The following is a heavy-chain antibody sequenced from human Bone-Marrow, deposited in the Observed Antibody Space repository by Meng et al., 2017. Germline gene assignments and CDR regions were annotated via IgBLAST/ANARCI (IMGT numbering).Heavy chain of an antibody. V-gene: IGHV3-48*03. CDR1: GFTFSSYE. J-gene: IGHJ4*02. CDR2: ISNSGSTI. Sequence: GGSLRLSCAASGFTFSSYEMNWVRQAPGKGLEWVSYISNSGSTIYYADSVKGRFTISRDNAKNSLYLQMNSLRAEDTAVYYCARDGAYSGYDYGFRYWGQGTLVTVAS. D-gene: IGHD5-12*01. CDR3: ARDGAYSGYDYGFRY.